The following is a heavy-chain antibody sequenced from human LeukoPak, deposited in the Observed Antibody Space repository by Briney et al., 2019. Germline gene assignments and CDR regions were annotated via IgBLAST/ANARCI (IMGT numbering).Heavy chain of an antibody. Sequence: QTLALTCAISGDSVSSNSTAWNCIRQSPSRGLEWLGRTYYRSKWYNDYAVSVKSRITINPDTSKNQFSLQLNSVTPEDTAVYYCARGATEDIVLMVYASMGFDYWGQGTLVTVSS. CDR3: ARGATEDIVLMVYASMGFDY. V-gene: IGHV6-1*01. CDR2: TYYRSKWYN. CDR1: GDSVSSNSTA. D-gene: IGHD2-8*01. J-gene: IGHJ4*02.